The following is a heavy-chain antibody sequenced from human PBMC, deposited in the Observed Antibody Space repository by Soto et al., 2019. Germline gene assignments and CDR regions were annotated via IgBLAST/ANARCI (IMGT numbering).Heavy chain of an antibody. Sequence: GGSLRLSCAASEFTFSLFWMSWVRQAPGKGLEWVANIKEDGSETYYVDSVKGRFTISRDNAKNSLYLQMNSLRAEDAAVYYCARAIRVTTTYDYYFYLDVWGRGTTVTGSS. D-gene: IGHD4-17*01. CDR1: EFTFSLFW. CDR3: ARAIRVTTTYDYYFYLDV. V-gene: IGHV3-7*01. CDR2: IKEDGSET. J-gene: IGHJ6*03.